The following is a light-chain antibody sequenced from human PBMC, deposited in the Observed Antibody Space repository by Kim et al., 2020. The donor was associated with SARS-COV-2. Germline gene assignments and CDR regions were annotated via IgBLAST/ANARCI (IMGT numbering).Light chain of an antibody. Sequence: QSALTQPASVSGSPGQSITISCTGTSSDVGGYNYVSWYQQYPGKAPKLMLYDVTKRPSGVSNRFSGSKSGNTASLTISGLQAEDEADYYCSSYRSSGYVFGTGTKVTDL. CDR3: SSYRSSGYV. CDR1: SSDVGGYNY. CDR2: DVT. J-gene: IGLJ1*01. V-gene: IGLV2-14*03.